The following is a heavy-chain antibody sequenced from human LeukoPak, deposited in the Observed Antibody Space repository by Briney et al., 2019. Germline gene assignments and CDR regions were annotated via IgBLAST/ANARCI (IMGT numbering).Heavy chain of an antibody. CDR1: GFTFSSDG. D-gene: IGHD2-2*01. CDR3: AKGDWYIVVVPAAHHFDY. J-gene: IGHJ4*02. CDR2: IRYDGSKK. V-gene: IGHV3-30*02. Sequence: GGTLRLSCAPSGFTFSSDGMRWGCEAPGKRVEWGAVIRYDGSKKYYADSARGGFTIHRDSHKNTLYLQMTSLRAEDTAVYYCAKGDWYIVVVPAAHHFDYWGQGTLVTVSS.